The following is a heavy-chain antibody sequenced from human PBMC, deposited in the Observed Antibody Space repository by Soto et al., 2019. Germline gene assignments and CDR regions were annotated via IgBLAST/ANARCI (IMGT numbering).Heavy chain of an antibody. V-gene: IGHV4-34*01. Sequence: SETLSLTCAVYGGSFSGYYWSWIRQPPGKGLEWIGEINHSGSTNYNPSLKSRVTISVDTSKNQFSLKLSSVTAADTAVYYCASSTVDWNYADYYYMDVWGKGTTVTVSS. J-gene: IGHJ6*03. CDR1: GGSFSGYY. CDR3: ASSTVDWNYADYYYMDV. CDR2: INHSGST. D-gene: IGHD1-7*01.